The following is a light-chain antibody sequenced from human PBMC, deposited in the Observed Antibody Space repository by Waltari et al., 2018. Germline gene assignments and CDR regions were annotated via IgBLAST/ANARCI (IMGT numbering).Light chain of an antibody. CDR1: QGVSNW. Sequence: RACQGVSNWVAWYQQKPGKAPKVLIYRASTLASGVPSRFICSGAGTTCTLTISSLQPDDFATNYCQQYNSYSLLSFGGGTKVEIK. CDR3: QQYNSYSLLS. J-gene: IGKJ4*01. CDR2: RAS. V-gene: IGKV1-5*03.